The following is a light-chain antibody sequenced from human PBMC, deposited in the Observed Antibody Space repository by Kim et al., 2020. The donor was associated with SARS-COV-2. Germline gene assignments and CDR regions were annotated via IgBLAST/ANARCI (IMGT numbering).Light chain of an antibody. CDR2: DTS. CDR3: QQYDNFPLT. J-gene: IGKJ4*01. V-gene: IGKV1-33*01. CDR1: HDIKRY. Sequence: ASVGDRVTITCQASHDIKRYLNWYQQKPGKAPNLLIYDTSKLKTGVPSRFSGSGSATDFSFTITGLQPDDVATYYCQQYDNFPLTFGGGTKVDIK.